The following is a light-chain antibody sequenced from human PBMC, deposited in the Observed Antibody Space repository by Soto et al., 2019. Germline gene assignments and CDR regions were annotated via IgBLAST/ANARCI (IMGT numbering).Light chain of an antibody. V-gene: IGLV2-11*01. J-gene: IGLJ2*01. CDR3: CSYAGSNTFRI. CDR1: SSDVGRYDF. Sequence: QSALTQPRSVSGSPGQSVTISCTGTSSDVGRYDFVSWYQHHPGKVPKLMLYDVTERPSGVPDRFSGSKSGNTASLTISGLQTDDEAEYYCCSYAGSNTFRIFGGGTKLTVL. CDR2: DVT.